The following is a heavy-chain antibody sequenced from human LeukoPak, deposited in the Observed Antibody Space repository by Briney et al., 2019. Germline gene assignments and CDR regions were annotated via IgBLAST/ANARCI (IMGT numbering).Heavy chain of an antibody. Sequence: GASVKVSCKASEYTFTSYDIHWVRQATGQGLEWMGWMNPNSGNTGYAQKFQGRVTMTRNTSISTAYMELSSLRSEDTAVYYCARGGSSWYAENYFDYWGQGTLVTVSS. V-gene: IGHV1-8*01. CDR3: ARGGSSWYAENYFDY. D-gene: IGHD6-13*01. CDR2: MNPNSGNT. CDR1: EYTFTSYD. J-gene: IGHJ4*02.